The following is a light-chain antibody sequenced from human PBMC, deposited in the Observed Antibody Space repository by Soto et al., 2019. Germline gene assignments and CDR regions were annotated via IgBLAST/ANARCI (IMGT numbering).Light chain of an antibody. Sequence: QSVLTQPPSVSGSPGQSVTISCTGTSSDVGSYNRVSWYQQPPGTAPKLMIYEVSNRPSGVPDRFSGSKPGNTASLTISGLQAEDEADYYCSSYTSSSTLGVFGTGTKVTVL. CDR2: EVS. V-gene: IGLV2-18*02. CDR1: SSDVGSYNR. CDR3: SSYTSSSTLGV. J-gene: IGLJ1*01.